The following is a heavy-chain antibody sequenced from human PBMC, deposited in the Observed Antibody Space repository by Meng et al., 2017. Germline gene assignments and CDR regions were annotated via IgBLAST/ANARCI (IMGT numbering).Heavy chain of an antibody. CDR2: IYYSGST. CDR1: GGSISSYY. J-gene: IGHJ4*02. V-gene: IGHV4-59*01. CDR3: ARDGHVGYFDY. Sequence: GSLRLSCTVSGGSISSYYWSWIRQLPGKGLEWIGYIYYSGSTNYNPSLKSRVTISVDTSKNQFSLKLSSVTAADAAVYYCARDGHVGYFDYWGQGTLVTVSS.